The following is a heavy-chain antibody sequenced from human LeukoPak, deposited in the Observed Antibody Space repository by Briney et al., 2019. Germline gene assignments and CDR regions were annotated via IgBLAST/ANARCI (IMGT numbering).Heavy chain of an antibody. CDR3: ARDSGTTGEVKFDP. CDR2: IYGSGST. J-gene: IGHJ5*02. CDR1: GGSISSFY. Sequence: SETLSLTCTVSGGSISSFYWSWIRQPAGKGLEWIGRIYGSGSTTYNPSLKSRVRLSVDTSKNQFSLKLNSVTAADTAIYFCARDSGTTGEVKFDPWGQGTLVTVSS. D-gene: IGHD3-10*01. V-gene: IGHV4-4*07.